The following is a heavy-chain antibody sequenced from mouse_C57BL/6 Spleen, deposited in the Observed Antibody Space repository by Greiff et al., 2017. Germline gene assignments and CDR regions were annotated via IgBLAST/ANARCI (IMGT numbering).Heavy chain of an antibody. CDR2: IHPNSGST. Sequence: QVQLQQSGAELVKPGASVKLSCKASGYTFTSYWMHWVKQRPGPGLAWIGMIHPNSGSTNYNEQFKSQDTLTVDKSSSTAYMQLSSLTSEDAAVYYCARGEANWDACDYWGQGTTLTVSS. CDR1: GYTFTSYW. CDR3: ARGEANWDACDY. D-gene: IGHD4-1*01. J-gene: IGHJ2*01. V-gene: IGHV1-64*01.